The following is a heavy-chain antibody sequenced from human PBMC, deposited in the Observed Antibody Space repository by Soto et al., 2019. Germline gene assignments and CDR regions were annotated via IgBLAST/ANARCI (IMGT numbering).Heavy chain of an antibody. Sequence: GASVKVSCKASGYTFTSYGISWVRQAPGQGLEWMGWISAYNGNTNYAQKLQGRVTMTTDTSTSTAYMELRSLRSDDTAVYYCARHIAAAGIYNCFDPWGQGTLVTVSS. J-gene: IGHJ5*02. D-gene: IGHD6-13*01. CDR3: ARHIAAAGIYNCFDP. CDR1: GYTFTSYG. CDR2: ISAYNGNT. V-gene: IGHV1-18*01.